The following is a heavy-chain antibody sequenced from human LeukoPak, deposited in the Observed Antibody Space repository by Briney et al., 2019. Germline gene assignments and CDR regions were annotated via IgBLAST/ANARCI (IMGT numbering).Heavy chain of an antibody. V-gene: IGHV3-11*01. J-gene: IGHJ5*02. CDR2: ISSSGSTI. CDR1: GFTFSDYY. CDR3: VRNSDIVVVIAAGFDP. Sequence: GGSLRLSCAASGFTFSDYYMSWIRQAPGKGLEWVSYISSSGSTIYYADSVKGRFTISRDNAKNSLYLQMNSLRAEDTAVYYCVRNSDIVVVIAAGFDPWGQGTLVTVSS. D-gene: IGHD2-15*01.